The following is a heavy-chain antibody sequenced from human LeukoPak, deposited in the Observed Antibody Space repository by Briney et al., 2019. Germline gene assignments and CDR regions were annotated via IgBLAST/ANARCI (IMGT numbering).Heavy chain of an antibody. CDR3: ARHTSGIYIPDGALEI. D-gene: IGHD1-26*01. V-gene: IGHV1-18*01. Sequence: ASVKVSCKASGYTFTTYGISWVRQAPGQGLEGMGWITGYNANTNYAQKFQGRVTMTIDTSTTTVYMELSSLKSDDTAVYFCARHTSGIYIPDGALEIWGQGTMVTVSS. J-gene: IGHJ3*02. CDR2: ITGYNANT. CDR1: GYTFTTYG.